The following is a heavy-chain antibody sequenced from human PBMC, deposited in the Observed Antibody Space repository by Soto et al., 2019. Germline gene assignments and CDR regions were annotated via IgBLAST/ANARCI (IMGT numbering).Heavy chain of an antibody. CDR1: GFTFSSYA. J-gene: IGHJ4*02. Sequence: GGSLRLSCAASGFTFSSYAVSWVRQAPGKGLEWVSAISGSGDCTYYADSVRGRFTISRDYAKDTLSLQMNSLRAEDTALYYCARDLYSDFWSGYYYFDYWSQGTLVTVSS. D-gene: IGHD3-3*01. CDR3: ARDLYSDFWSGYYYFDY. CDR2: ISGSGDCT. V-gene: IGHV3-23*01.